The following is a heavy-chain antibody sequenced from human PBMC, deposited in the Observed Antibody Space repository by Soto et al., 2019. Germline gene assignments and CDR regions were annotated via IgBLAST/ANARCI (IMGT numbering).Heavy chain of an antibody. Sequence: PGGSLRLSCAATGLTFSDYYMNWIRQAPGKGLEWVSYISSDAGTTYYADSVKGRFTISRDNAKNSLYLQMNSLRAEDTAMYYCASSQGRGWRFNYWGQGILVTVSS. J-gene: IGHJ4*02. V-gene: IGHV3-11*01. CDR1: GLTFSDYY. CDR3: ASSQGRGWRFNY. D-gene: IGHD6-19*01. CDR2: ISSDAGTT.